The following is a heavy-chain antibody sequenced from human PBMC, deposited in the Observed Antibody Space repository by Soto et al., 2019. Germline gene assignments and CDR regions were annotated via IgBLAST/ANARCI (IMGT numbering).Heavy chain of an antibody. CDR3: SASFYYYGGDYYQP. CDR1: GFTFSNAW. CDR2: IKSKADGGAT. D-gene: IGHD3-10*01. V-gene: IGHV3-15*07. Sequence: GGSLRLSCAASGFTFSNAWMNWVRQAPGKGLEWVGRIKSKADGGATDYAAPVKGRFTISRDDSKNTLSLQMNSLKTEDSALYFCSASFYYYGGDYYQPWGQGTLVTVSS. J-gene: IGHJ5*02.